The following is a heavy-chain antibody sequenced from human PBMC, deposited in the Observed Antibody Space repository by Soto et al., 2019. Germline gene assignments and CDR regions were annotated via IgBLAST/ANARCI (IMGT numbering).Heavy chain of an antibody. CDR2: IISIFGTA. V-gene: IGHV1-69*01. J-gene: IGHJ6*02. Sequence: QVQLVQSGAEVKKPGSSVKVSCKASRGTFSSYAISWVRQAPGQGLEWMGGIISIFGTANYAQTFQARVTITADESTSTAYIELSSLRSEDTAVYYCARDLVVEYYYYYGMDVWGQGTTVTVSS. D-gene: IGHD2-2*01. CDR1: RGTFSSYA. CDR3: ARDLVVEYYYYYGMDV.